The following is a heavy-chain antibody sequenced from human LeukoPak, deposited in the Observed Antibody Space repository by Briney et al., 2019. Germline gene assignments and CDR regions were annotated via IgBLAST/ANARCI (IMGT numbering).Heavy chain of an antibody. CDR3: AKVFRNFNVDTAMVTLDY. D-gene: IGHD5-18*01. CDR2: ISNSGDST. V-gene: IGHV3-23*01. J-gene: IGHJ4*02. CDR1: GFSFSSYA. Sequence: GGSLRLSCAASGFSFSSYAMSWVRQAPGKGLEWVSSISNSGDSTYYADSVKGRFTISRDNSKNTLYLQMNSLRAEDTAVYYCAKVFRNFNVDTAMVTLDYWGQGTLVAVSS.